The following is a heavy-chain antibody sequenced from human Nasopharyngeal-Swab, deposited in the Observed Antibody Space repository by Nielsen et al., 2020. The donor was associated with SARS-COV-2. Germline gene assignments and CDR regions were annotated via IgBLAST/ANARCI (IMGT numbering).Heavy chain of an antibody. CDR3: ARSRKLMDV. Sequence: GESLKISCAASGFTFSSYWMHWVRQAPGKGLVWVSRINSDGSSTSYADSVKDRFTISRDNAKNTLYLQMNSLRAEDTAVYYCARSRKLMDVWGQGTTVTVSS. J-gene: IGHJ6*02. D-gene: IGHD6-13*01. CDR1: GFTFSSYW. CDR2: INSDGSST. V-gene: IGHV3-74*01.